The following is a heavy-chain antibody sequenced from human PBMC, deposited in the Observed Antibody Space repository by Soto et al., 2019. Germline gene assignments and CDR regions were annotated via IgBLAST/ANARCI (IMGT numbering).Heavy chain of an antibody. CDR3: VGGQFYFDY. CDR2: ISYDGSNN. D-gene: IGHD3-10*01. J-gene: IGHJ4*02. V-gene: IGHV3-30*03. CDR1: GFPFTSDG. Sequence: QVQLVESGGGVVQPGRSLRLSCAASGFPFTSDGMHWVREGPGKGLEWLAVISYDGSNNFYADSVKGRFTISRDNSKNTLYLQMNSLRPEDTALYYCVGGQFYFDYRGQGTLVIVSS.